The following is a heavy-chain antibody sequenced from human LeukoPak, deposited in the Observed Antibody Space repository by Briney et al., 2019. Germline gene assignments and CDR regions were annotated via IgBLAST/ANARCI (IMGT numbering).Heavy chain of an antibody. CDR1: EFTFISYW. CDR2: IREDGGHT. V-gene: IGHV3-7*01. CDR3: ARDLTYFFQNNGSYYDALDV. J-gene: IGHJ3*01. D-gene: IGHD3-22*01. Sequence: GGSLRLSCTASEFTFISYWMTWVRQAPGKGLEWVANIREDGGHTYYLDSVEGRFTISRDNAKKSLYLQLNSLRAVDTAVYYCARDLTYFFQNNGSYYDALDVWGQGTVVTVSS.